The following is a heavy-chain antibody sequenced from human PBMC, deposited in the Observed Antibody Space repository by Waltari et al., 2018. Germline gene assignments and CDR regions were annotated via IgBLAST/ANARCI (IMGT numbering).Heavy chain of an antibody. CDR2: VDPEDGET. D-gene: IGHD3-3*01. Sequence: VQLVQSGAEVKKPGASVKVSCKASGYTFTSYAMHWVRQAPGQRLEWMGRVDPEDGETIYAEKFQGRVTITADTSTDTAYMELSSLRSEDTAVYYCATSGAYDFWSGYYIGDAFDIWGQGTMVTVSS. J-gene: IGHJ3*02. CDR3: ATSGAYDFWSGYYIGDAFDI. CDR1: GYTFTSYA. V-gene: IGHV1-69-2*01.